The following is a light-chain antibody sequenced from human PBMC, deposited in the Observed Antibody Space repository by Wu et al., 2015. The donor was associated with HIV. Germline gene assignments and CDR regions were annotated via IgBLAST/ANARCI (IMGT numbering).Light chain of an antibody. Sequence: EIVMTQSPATLSVSPGERATLSCRASQSVTTNLVWYQQKPGQAPRLLIYGASTRATGIPARFSGSGSGTDFTLTISSLQSEDSAVYYCQQYNNWPLRFGQGTKVEIK. CDR3: QQYNNWPLR. CDR1: QSVTTN. J-gene: IGKJ1*01. V-gene: IGKV3-15*01. CDR2: GAS.